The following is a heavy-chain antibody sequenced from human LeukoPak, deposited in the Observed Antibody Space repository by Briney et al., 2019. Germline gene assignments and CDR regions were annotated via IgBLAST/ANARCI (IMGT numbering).Heavy chain of an antibody. Sequence: PGGSLRLSCAASGFTFSSYAMSWVRQAPGKGLEWVSAISGSGGSTYYADSVKGWFTISRDNSKNTLYLQMNSLRAEDTAVYYCAKDGFSSSWYYFDYWGQGTLVTVSS. CDR3: AKDGFSSSWYYFDY. CDR2: ISGSGGST. J-gene: IGHJ4*02. V-gene: IGHV3-23*01. D-gene: IGHD6-13*01. CDR1: GFTFSSYA.